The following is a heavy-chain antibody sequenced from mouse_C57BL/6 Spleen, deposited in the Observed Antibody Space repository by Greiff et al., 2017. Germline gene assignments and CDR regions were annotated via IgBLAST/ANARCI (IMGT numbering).Heavy chain of an antibody. Sequence: QVQLKQSGAELMKPGASVKLSCKATGYTFTGYWIEWVKQRPGHGLEWIGEILPGSGSTNYNEKFKGKATFTADTSSNTAYMQLSSLTTEDSAIYYCARRGYGSSSFAYWGQGTLVTVSA. V-gene: IGHV1-9*01. CDR1: GYTFTGYW. CDR3: ARRGYGSSSFAY. D-gene: IGHD1-1*01. J-gene: IGHJ3*01. CDR2: ILPGSGST.